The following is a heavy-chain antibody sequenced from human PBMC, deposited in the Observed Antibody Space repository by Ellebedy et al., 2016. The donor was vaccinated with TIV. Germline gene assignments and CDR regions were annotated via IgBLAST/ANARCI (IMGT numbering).Heavy chain of an antibody. CDR2: IRNRTYGGTA. CDR3: TRSRGAFDI. Sequence: GGSLRLXXTASGFTFDDYAMNWFRQAPGKGLEWVGFIRNRTYGGTAEYAASVKGRFTISKDDSKTIAYLQMNSLKAEDTAVYYCTRSRGAFDIWGPGTMVTVSS. D-gene: IGHD3-10*01. V-gene: IGHV3-49*03. J-gene: IGHJ3*02. CDR1: GFTFDDYA.